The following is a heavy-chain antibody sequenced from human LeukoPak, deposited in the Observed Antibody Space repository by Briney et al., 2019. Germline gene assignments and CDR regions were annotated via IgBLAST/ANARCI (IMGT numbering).Heavy chain of an antibody. CDR3: ARVRGGSGWYPAIWFDP. V-gene: IGHV4-4*02. CDR1: GDSISSSDW. D-gene: IGHD6-13*01. J-gene: IGHJ5*02. Sequence: PSGTLSLTCAVSGDSISSSDWWWSWVRQPPGKRLEWIGEVYHSGTTNYNPSLKSRVTISVDTSKNQFSLKLSSVTAADTAVYYCARVRGGSGWYPAIWFDPWGQGTLVTVSS. CDR2: VYHSGTT.